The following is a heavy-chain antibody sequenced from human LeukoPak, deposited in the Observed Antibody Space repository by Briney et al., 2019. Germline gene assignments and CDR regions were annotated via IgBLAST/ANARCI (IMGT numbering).Heavy chain of an antibody. V-gene: IGHV4-59*08. CDR2: IYASGTTNYNPT. J-gene: IGHJ5*02. CDR3: ARHFGSASPPGGS. D-gene: IGHD3-10*01. CDR1: SGSISSYY. Sequence: SETLSLTCTVSSGSISSYYWSWIRQGPGKGLEWIGYIYASGTTNYNPTNYNPSLNSRVTISVDTSKNQFSVKLSSVTVADTAVYYCARHFGSASPPGGSWGQGTLVTVSS.